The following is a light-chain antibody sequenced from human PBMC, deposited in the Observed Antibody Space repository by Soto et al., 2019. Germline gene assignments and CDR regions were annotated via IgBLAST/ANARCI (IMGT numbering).Light chain of an antibody. V-gene: IGKV3-20*01. J-gene: IGKJ2*01. CDR2: GAS. CDR1: QSVSSSY. Sequence: EIVLTQSPGTLSLSPGERATLSCRASQSVSSSYLAWYQQKPGQAPRLLIYGASSRATGIPDRFSGSGSGTDFTLTISRLEPEDFAVYYCQQYGSSPPYTFGQATTLEIK. CDR3: QQYGSSPPYT.